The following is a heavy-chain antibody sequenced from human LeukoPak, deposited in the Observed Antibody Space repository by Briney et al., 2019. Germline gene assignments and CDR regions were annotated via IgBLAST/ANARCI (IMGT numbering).Heavy chain of an antibody. CDR3: ATGYAGYGSGSYYLGMDV. D-gene: IGHD3-10*01. CDR2: FDPEDGET. J-gene: IGHJ6*02. Sequence: GASVKVSCKVSGYTLTELSMHWVRQAPGKGLEWMGGFDPEDGETIYAQKFQGRVTMTEDTSTDTAYMELSSLRSEDTAVYYCATGYAGYGSGSYYLGMDVWGQGTTVTVSS. CDR1: GYTLTELS. V-gene: IGHV1-24*01.